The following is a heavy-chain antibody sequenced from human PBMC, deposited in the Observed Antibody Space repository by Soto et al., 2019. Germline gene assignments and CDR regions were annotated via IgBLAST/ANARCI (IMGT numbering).Heavy chain of an antibody. J-gene: IGHJ3*01. D-gene: IGHD7-27*01. CDR2: INQDGSVQ. V-gene: IGHV3-7*05. Sequence: EVQLVESGGGLVQPGGSLRLSCAASGFTFSTCWMTWVRQAPGKGLEWVANINQDGSVQNYVDSVKGRFTISRDNAENSLYVQMNGLRAEDAAVYYCARDLSPKYFTNWVDAFDFWGQGTMVTVSS. CDR3: ARDLSPKYFTNWVDAFDF. CDR1: GFTFSTCW.